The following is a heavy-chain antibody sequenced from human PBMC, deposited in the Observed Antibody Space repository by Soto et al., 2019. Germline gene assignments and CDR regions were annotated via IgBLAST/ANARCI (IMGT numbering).Heavy chain of an antibody. CDR2: IYYSGSP. Sequence: SETLSLTCTVSGGSISSYYWSWIRQPPGKXLEWIGYIYYSGSPNYNPSLRSRVTISVDTSKNQFSLKLSSVTAADTAVYYCARGGQYYDFWSGDYYYYGMDVWGQGTTVTVFS. CDR3: ARGGQYYDFWSGDYYYYGMDV. V-gene: IGHV4-59*01. J-gene: IGHJ6*02. CDR1: GGSISSYY. D-gene: IGHD3-3*01.